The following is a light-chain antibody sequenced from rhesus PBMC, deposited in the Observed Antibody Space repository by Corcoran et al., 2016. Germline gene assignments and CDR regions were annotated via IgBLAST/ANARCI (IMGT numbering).Light chain of an antibody. J-gene: IGKJ4*01. CDR3: QQYYSTPLN. CDR1: QSLLYSSNNKNY. V-gene: IGKV4-1*01. Sequence: DIVMTQSPDSLAVSLGERVTINCKSSQSLLYSSNNKNYLAWYQQKPGQAPKLLIYWASTRESGVPNRFSGSGSVTDFTLTISGLQAEDVAVYYCQQYYSTPLNFGGGTKVEIK. CDR2: WAS.